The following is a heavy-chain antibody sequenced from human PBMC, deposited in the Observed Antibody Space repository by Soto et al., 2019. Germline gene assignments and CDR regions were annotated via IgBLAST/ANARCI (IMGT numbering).Heavy chain of an antibody. D-gene: IGHD2-2*01. Sequence: GASVKVSCKGFGYSFMKYGINWVRQAPGQGLEWVGWISPYSGYTHSAQKFHGRLTLTTDTAASTAYMELRILRSADTALYYCAREASVLIPAAQPSRFDSCGQRTLVTVSS. J-gene: IGHJ4*02. V-gene: IGHV1-18*01. CDR1: GYSFMKYG. CDR3: AREASVLIPAAQPSRFDS. CDR2: ISPYSGYT.